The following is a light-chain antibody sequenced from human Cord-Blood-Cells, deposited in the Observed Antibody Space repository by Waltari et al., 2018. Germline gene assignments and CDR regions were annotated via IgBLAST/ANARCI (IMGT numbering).Light chain of an antibody. V-gene: IGKV1-5*01. CDR2: DAS. CDR3: QQYNSRT. Sequence: DIQMTQSPSTLSVSVGDRVTIPCRASQSISSWLAWYQQKPGKAPKLLIYDASRLESGVPSRFSGSGSGTEFTLTISSLQPDDLATYYCQQYNSRTFGQGTKVEI. CDR1: QSISSW. J-gene: IGKJ1*01.